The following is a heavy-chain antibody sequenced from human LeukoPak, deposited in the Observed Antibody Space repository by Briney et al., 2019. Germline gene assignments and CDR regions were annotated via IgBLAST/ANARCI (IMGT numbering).Heavy chain of an antibody. D-gene: IGHD2-2*01. CDR3: ARVGRLDCSSTSCYASYYYYYYYMDV. J-gene: IGHJ6*03. Sequence: PSETLSLTXTVPGGSISSYYWSWLRQPPGQGLEWMGYIYYGGSTNYNPPLKSRVTISVDTSKNQFSLKLSSVTAADTAVYYCARVGRLDCSSTSCYASYYYYYYYMDVWGKGTTVTVSS. CDR2: IYYGGST. V-gene: IGHV4-59*01. CDR1: GGSISSYY.